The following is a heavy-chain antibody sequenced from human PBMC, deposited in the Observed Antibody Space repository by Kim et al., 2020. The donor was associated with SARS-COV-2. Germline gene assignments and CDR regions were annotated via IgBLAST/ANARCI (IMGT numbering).Heavy chain of an antibody. D-gene: IGHD1-26*01. CDR2: IKVGNGDT. J-gene: IGHJ4*02. CDR3: ARLVGATFMYDY. Sequence: ASVKVSCKGSGYTFTNSGMHWLRQAPGQRLEWMGWIKVGNGDTQYSQTFQGRVTITRDTSASAAYMELGSLRSEDTAVYYCARLVGATFMYDYWGQGTLVTVSS. CDR1: GYTFTNSG. V-gene: IGHV1-3*01.